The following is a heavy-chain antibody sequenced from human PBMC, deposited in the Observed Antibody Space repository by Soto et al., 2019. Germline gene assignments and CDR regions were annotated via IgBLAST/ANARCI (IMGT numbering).Heavy chain of an antibody. D-gene: IGHD2-15*01. CDR2: IIPIFGTA. Sequence: QLQLVQSGAEVKKPGSSVKVSSKAPGGTLSSYAISWVRQAPGQGVEWMGGIIPIFGTAKYAQKFQGRVTITADESTSTGYMELSSLRSEDTAVYYCARSQGGSSSLDIYYYYYYGMDVWGQGTTVTVSS. CDR1: GGTLSSYA. J-gene: IGHJ6*02. CDR3: ARSQGGSSSLDIYYYYYYGMDV. V-gene: IGHV1-69*01.